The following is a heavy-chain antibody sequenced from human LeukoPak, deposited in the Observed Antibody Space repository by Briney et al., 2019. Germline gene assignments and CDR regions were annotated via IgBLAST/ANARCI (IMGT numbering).Heavy chain of an antibody. Sequence: SETLSLTCTVSDDSISDYYRGWIRQPPGKGLEWIGYFHNSGTSTYNPSLKSRVTISADTSKNQFSLKLNSLTTADTVVYYCTRGAGWLIDYWGQGILVTVSS. J-gene: IGHJ4*02. V-gene: IGHV4-59*01. CDR2: FHNSGTS. CDR1: DDSISDYY. CDR3: TRGAGWLIDY. D-gene: IGHD3-16*01.